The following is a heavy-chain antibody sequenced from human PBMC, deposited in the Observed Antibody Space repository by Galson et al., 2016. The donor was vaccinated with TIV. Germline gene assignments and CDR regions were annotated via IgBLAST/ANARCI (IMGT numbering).Heavy chain of an antibody. CDR3: ARFVYGDHEDS. CDR1: GDTFTGYY. J-gene: IGHJ4*02. D-gene: IGHD4-17*01. Sequence: SVKVSCKASGDTFTGYYMHWVRQGPGQGLEWMGWISLNTGDTNCAQKFQGRVTMTRDTSITTAYMELRSLRSDNTAVYYCARFVYGDHEDSWGQGTLVIVSS. V-gene: IGHV1-2*02. CDR2: ISLNTGDT.